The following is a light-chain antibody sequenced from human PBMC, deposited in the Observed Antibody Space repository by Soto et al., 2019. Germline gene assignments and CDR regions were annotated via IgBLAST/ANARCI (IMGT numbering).Light chain of an antibody. V-gene: IGLV1-40*01. CDR2: GNI. J-gene: IGLJ1*01. CDR1: RSNIGADYD. CDR3: QSYASNLGFG. Sequence: QSVLTQPSSVSGAPGQRVTFSCIGSRSNIGADYDVHWYQQLPGTAPKLLIYGNINRPSGVPDRFSGSKSGASAALAITGLQAEDEAEYNCQSYASNLGFGFGTATKLTVL.